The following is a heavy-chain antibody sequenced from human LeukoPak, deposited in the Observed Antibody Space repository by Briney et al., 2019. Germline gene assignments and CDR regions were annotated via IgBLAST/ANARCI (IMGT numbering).Heavy chain of an antibody. D-gene: IGHD2-21*02. J-gene: IGHJ4*02. Sequence: ASVNVSCKASGYTFTSYAMHWVRQAPGQRLEWMGWINAGNGNTKYSQKFQGRVTITRDTSASTAYMELSSLRSEDTAVYYCARGGAYCGGDCLGWGQGTLVTVSS. V-gene: IGHV1-3*01. CDR3: ARGGAYCGGDCLG. CDR2: INAGNGNT. CDR1: GYTFTSYA.